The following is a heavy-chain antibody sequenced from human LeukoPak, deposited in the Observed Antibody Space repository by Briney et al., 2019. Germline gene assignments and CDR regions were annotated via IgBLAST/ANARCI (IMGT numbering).Heavy chain of an antibody. CDR3: ARSHSVWTSFDY. V-gene: IGHV4-59*01. Sequence: ASETLSLTCTVSGGSISSYYWSWIRQPPGKGLEWGGYIYYSGSTNYNPSLKSRVTISVDTSKNQFSLKLSSVTAADTAVYYCARSHSVWTSFDYWGQGTLVTVSS. CDR1: GGSISSYY. CDR2: IYYSGST. J-gene: IGHJ4*02. D-gene: IGHD3/OR15-3a*01.